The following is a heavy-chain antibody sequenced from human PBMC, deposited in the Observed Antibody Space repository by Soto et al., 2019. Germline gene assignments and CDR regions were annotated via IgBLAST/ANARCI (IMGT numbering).Heavy chain of an antibody. Sequence: QVQLVQSGAEVKKPGASVKVSCKASGYTFTGYYMNWVRQAPGQGLEWMGWINPNSGGTNYAQKFQGWVTMNRDTSISTAYMELSRRRSDDTAVYYCARDVMYYDFWSGYYTGIGFDSWGQGTLVTVSS. D-gene: IGHD3-3*01. CDR1: GYTFTGYY. CDR2: INPNSGGT. V-gene: IGHV1-2*04. CDR3: ARDVMYYDFWSGYYTGIGFDS. J-gene: IGHJ4*02.